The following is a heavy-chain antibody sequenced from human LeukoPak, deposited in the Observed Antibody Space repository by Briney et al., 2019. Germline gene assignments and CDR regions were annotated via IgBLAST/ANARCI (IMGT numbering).Heavy chain of an antibody. Sequence: ASVKVSCKASGYTFTNYYMHWVRQAPGQGLEWMGIINPSDGKTSYAQKFQGRVTMTRDTSTSTVYMELSSLRSEDTAVYYCAREIGPRQLHLWGSAFDYWGQGTLVTVSS. CDR1: GYTFTNYY. D-gene: IGHD5-18*01. V-gene: IGHV1-46*01. CDR3: AREIGPRQLHLWGSAFDY. CDR2: INPSDGKT. J-gene: IGHJ4*02.